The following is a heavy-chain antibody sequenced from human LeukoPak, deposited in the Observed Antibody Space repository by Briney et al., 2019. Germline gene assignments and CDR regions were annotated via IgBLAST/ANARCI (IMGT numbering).Heavy chain of an antibody. CDR2: ISYDGSNK. CDR1: GFTFSSYA. D-gene: IGHD4-17*01. Sequence: GGSLRLSCAASGFTFSSYAMHWVRQAPGKGLEWVAVISYDGSNKYYADSVKGRFTISRDNSKNTLYLQMNSLRAEDTAVYYCAREDYGDSAVFDYWGQGTLVTVSS. J-gene: IGHJ4*02. CDR3: AREDYGDSAVFDY. V-gene: IGHV3-30-3*01.